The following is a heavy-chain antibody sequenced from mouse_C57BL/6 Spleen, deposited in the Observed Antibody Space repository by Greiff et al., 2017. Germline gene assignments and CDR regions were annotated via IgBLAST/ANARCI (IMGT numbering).Heavy chain of an antibody. CDR3: TRGGTPYYFDY. Sequence: QVHVKQSGAELVRPGASVTLSCKASGYTFTDYEMHWVKQTPVHGLEWIGAIDPETGGTAYNQKFKGKAILTADKSSSTAYMELRSLTSEDSAVYYCTRGGTPYYFDYWGQGTTLTVSS. CDR1: GYTFTDYE. D-gene: IGHD2-14*01. J-gene: IGHJ2*01. CDR2: IDPETGGT. V-gene: IGHV1-15*01.